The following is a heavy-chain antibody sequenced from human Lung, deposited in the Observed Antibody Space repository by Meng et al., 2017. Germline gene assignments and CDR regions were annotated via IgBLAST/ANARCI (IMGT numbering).Heavy chain of an antibody. V-gene: IGHV1-18*01. J-gene: IGHJ5*02. D-gene: IGHD2-2*01. CDR2: ISGYNGNT. CDR3: ARVRYCSTTSCTGWFDP. CDR1: GYTFTSYG. Sequence: QVQLVQSGDEVKKPGASVKVSCKASGYTFTSYGISWVRQAPGQGLEWMGWISGYNGNTNYAQKFQGRVTMTTDTSTSTAYMELRSLRSDDTALYFCARVRYCSTTSCTGWFDPWGQGTLVTVSS.